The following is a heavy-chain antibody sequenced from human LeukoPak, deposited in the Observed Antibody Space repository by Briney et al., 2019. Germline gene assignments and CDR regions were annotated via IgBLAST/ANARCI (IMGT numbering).Heavy chain of an antibody. D-gene: IGHD4-17*01. J-gene: IGHJ4*02. CDR1: GGTFSSYA. Sequence: SVKVSCKASGGTFSSYAISWVRQAPGQGLEWMGGIIPIFGTANYAQKFQGRVTMTRDTSTSTVYMELSSLRSEDTAVYYCARQTTVTIWGQGTLVTVSS. V-gene: IGHV1-69*05. CDR3: ARQTTVTI. CDR2: IIPIFGTA.